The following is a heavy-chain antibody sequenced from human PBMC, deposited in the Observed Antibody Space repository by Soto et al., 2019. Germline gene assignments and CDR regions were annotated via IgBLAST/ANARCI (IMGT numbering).Heavy chain of an antibody. D-gene: IGHD1-26*01. V-gene: IGHV1-18*01. CDR3: ARWGPPAGY. CDR1: GYTLTSYA. CDR2: ISAYSGNT. Sequence: QVQLVQSGAEVKKPGASVKVSCKASGYTLTSYAISWVRQAPGQGLEGMGWISAYSGNTNSAQKLRGRVTMTTDTSTTAAYVELRSSGSDGTAGYYCARWGPPAGYWGPGTLVTVSS. J-gene: IGHJ1*01.